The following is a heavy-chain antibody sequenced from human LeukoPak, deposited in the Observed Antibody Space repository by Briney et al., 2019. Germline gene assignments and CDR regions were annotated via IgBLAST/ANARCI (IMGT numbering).Heavy chain of an antibody. D-gene: IGHD6-13*01. CDR1: GFTFSRHW. V-gene: IGHV3-7*03. J-gene: IGHJ5*02. Sequence: GGSLRLSCAASGFTFSRHWMTWVRQAPGKGLEWVANIKHDGSEKNYVDSVMGRFTISRDNAKNSLYLQMNSLRAEDTAVYYCVKDAAAAGNDWFDPWGQGTLVTVSS. CDR2: IKHDGSEK. CDR3: VKDAAAAGNDWFDP.